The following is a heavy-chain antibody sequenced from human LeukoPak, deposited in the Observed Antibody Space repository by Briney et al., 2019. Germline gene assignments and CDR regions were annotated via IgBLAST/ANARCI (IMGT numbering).Heavy chain of an antibody. V-gene: IGHV4-59*01. Sequence: SETMSLTCTVSGGSISSYYWSWIRQPPGKGLEWIGYIYYSGSTNYNPSLKSRVTISVDTSKNQFPLKLSSVTAADTAVYYCAREVCISTSCYANWFDPWGQGTLVTVSS. J-gene: IGHJ5*02. CDR3: AREVCISTSCYANWFDP. CDR1: GGSISSYY. D-gene: IGHD2-2*01. CDR2: IYYSGST.